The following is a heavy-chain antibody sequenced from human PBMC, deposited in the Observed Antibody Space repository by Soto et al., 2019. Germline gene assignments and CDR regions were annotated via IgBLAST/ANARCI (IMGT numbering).Heavy chain of an antibody. V-gene: IGHV3-30-3*01. Sequence: QVQLVESGGGVVQPGRSLRLSCAASGFTFSSYAMHWVRQAPGKGLEWVAVISYDGSNKYYADSVKGRFTISRDNSKNTLYLQMNSLRAEDTAVYYCARVGGVQRWLQSYYDYWGQGTLVTVSS. CDR2: ISYDGSNK. CDR3: ARVGGVQRWLQSYYDY. D-gene: IGHD5-12*01. J-gene: IGHJ4*02. CDR1: GFTFSSYA.